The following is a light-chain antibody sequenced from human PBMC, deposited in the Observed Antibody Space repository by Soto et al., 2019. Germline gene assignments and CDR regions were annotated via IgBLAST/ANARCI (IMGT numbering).Light chain of an antibody. V-gene: IGKV3-11*01. J-gene: IGKJ5*01. CDR3: QQRSNWPPIT. CDR1: QSVGSN. CDR2: DSS. Sequence: EIVMTQSPATLSVSPGDRATLSCRASQSVGSNLAWYQQKPGQAPRLLIYDSSNRATGIPARFSGSGSGTDFTLTISSLEPEDFAVYYCQQRSNWPPITFGQGTRLEIK.